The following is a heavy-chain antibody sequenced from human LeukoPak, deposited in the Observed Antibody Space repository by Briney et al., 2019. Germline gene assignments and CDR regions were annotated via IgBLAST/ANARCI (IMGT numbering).Heavy chain of an antibody. J-gene: IGHJ6*03. D-gene: IGHD3-9*01. CDR1: GGSISSHY. CDR3: ARRERVLTGNSIPNYYYYYYMDV. CDR2: IYYSGST. Sequence: SETLSLTCTVSGGSISSHYWSWIRQPPGKGLEWIGYIYYSGSTNYNPSLKSRVTISVDTSKNQFSLKLSSVTAADTAVYYCARRERVLTGNSIPNYYYYYYMDVWGKGTTVTVSS. V-gene: IGHV4-59*11.